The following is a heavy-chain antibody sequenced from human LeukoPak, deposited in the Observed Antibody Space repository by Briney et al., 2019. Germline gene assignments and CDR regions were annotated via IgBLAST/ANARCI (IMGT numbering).Heavy chain of an antibody. J-gene: IGHJ4*02. CDR3: TTGRSSLDY. CDR1: GFTFSSSW. D-gene: IGHD6-6*01. V-gene: IGHV3-7*03. CDR2: IKEDGSEK. Sequence: GGSLRLSCAASGFTFSSSWMTWVRQAPGKGLEWVANIKEDGSEKNYVDSVKGRFTISRDNAKNSVYLEMNSLKTEDTAVYYCTTGRSSLDYWGQGTLVTVSS.